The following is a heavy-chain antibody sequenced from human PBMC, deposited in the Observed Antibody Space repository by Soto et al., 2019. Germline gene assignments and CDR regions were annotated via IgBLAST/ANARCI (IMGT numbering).Heavy chain of an antibody. Sequence: PGGSLRLSCAASGLTVDDSTMHWVRQATGKGLEWVSLISWDGGSTYYADSVKGRFTISRDNSKNSLYLQMNSLRTEDTALYYCAIDMWRFDYYDSSGLDYWGQGTLVTVSS. CDR3: AIDMWRFDYYDSSGLDY. CDR2: ISWDGGST. V-gene: IGHV3-43*01. CDR1: GLTVDDST. D-gene: IGHD3-22*01. J-gene: IGHJ4*02.